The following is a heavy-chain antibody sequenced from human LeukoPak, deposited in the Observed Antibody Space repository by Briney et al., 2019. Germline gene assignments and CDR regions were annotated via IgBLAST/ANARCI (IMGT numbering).Heavy chain of an antibody. D-gene: IGHD6-6*01. Sequence: GGSLRLSCAASGFTFSSYGMHWVRQAPGKGLEWVAFIRYDGSNKYYADSVKGRFTISRDNSKNTLYLQMNSLRAEDTAVYYCPRPEYSTTSSGSWGPGTLVTASP. CDR2: IRYDGSNK. V-gene: IGHV3-30*02. J-gene: IGHJ4*02. CDR1: GFTFSSYG. CDR3: PRPEYSTTSSGS.